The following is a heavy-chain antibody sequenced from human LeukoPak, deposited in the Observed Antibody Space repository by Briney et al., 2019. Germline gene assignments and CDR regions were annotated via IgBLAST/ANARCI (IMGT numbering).Heavy chain of an antibody. V-gene: IGHV3-23*01. CDR2: ISGSGGNT. Sequence: GGSLRLSCAASGFTFSSYAMSWVRQAPGKGLEWVSAISGSGGNTYYADSVKGRFTISRDNSKNTLYLQMSSLRAEDTGIYYCAKDRMYSSGSYGMDVWGQGTTVTVSS. CDR1: GFTFSSYA. J-gene: IGHJ6*02. CDR3: AKDRMYSSGSYGMDV. D-gene: IGHD6-19*01.